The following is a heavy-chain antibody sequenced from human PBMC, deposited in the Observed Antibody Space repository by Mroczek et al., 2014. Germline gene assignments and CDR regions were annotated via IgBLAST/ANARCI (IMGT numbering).Heavy chain of an antibody. CDR2: ISAYNGNT. J-gene: IGHJ3*02. D-gene: IGHD3-22*01. CDR1: GYTFSSYG. V-gene: IGHV1-18*01. CDR3: ARLLRPRITIILVVESWSRSAFDI. Sequence: QVQLVESGAAVKKPGASVKVSCKASGYTFSSYGISWVRQAPGQGLEWMGWISAYNGNTNYAQKLQGRVTMTTDTSTSTAYMELRSLRSDDTAVYYCARLLRPRITIILVVESWSRSAFDIWGPKGTMVTVSS.